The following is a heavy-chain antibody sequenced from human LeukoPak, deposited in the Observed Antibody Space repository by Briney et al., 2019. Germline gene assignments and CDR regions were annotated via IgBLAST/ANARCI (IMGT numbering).Heavy chain of an antibody. V-gene: IGHV4-31*03. Sequence: SSQTLSLTCTVSGGSISSGGYYWSWIRQHPGKGLEWIGYIYYSGSTYYNPSLKSRVTISVDTSKNQFSLKLRSVTAADTAVYYCAREGPRDYYYYGMDVWGKGTTVTVSS. CDR2: IYYSGST. J-gene: IGHJ6*04. CDR3: AREGPRDYYYYGMDV. CDR1: GGSISSGGYY.